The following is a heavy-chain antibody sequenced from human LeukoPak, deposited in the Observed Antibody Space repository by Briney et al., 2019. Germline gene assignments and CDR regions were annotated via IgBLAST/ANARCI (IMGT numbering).Heavy chain of an antibody. CDR2: IYHSGST. Sequence: PSETLFLTCTVSGYSISSGYYWGWIRQPPGKGLEWIGSIYHSGSTYYNPSLKSRVTISVDTSKNQFSLKLSSVTAADTAVYYCARVAGSGYCEYWGQGTLVTVSS. J-gene: IGHJ4*02. CDR3: ARVAGSGYCEY. CDR1: GYSISSGYY. V-gene: IGHV4-38-2*02. D-gene: IGHD6-19*01.